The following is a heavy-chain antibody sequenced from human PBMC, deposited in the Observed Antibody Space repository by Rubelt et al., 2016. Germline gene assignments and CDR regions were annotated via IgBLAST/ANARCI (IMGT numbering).Heavy chain of an antibody. CDR3: ARGSYSKGDH. D-gene: IGHD4-11*01. CDR1: GFTFNTYS. J-gene: IGHJ4*02. V-gene: IGHV3-66*01. CDR2: IYSGGST. Sequence: EVQLVESGGGLVQPGGSLRLSCAASGFTFNTYSINWVRQAPGKGLEWVSVIYSGGSTYYADSVKGRFTISRYNSKNTLDLQMNSLRGEDTAVYYCARGSYSKGDHWGQGTLVTVSS.